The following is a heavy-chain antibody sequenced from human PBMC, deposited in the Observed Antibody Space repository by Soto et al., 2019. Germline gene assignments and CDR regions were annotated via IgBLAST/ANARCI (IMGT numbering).Heavy chain of an antibody. Sequence: ASVKVSCKASGYTFTSYAMHWVRQAPGQRLEWMGWINAGNGNTKYSQKFQGRVTITRDTSAGTAYMELSSLRSEDTAVYYCARVAERITMIVPNWFDPWGQGTLVTVSS. V-gene: IGHV1-3*01. D-gene: IGHD3-22*01. J-gene: IGHJ5*02. CDR2: INAGNGNT. CDR1: GYTFTSYA. CDR3: ARVAERITMIVPNWFDP.